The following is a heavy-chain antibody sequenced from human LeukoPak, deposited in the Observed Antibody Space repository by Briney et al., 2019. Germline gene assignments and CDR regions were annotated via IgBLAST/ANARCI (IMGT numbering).Heavy chain of an antibody. CDR3: AKDRAFLLAGTHAFDI. J-gene: IGHJ3*02. CDR1: GFTFSSYA. CDR2: ISGSGGST. D-gene: IGHD6-19*01. V-gene: IGHV3-23*01. Sequence: GGSLRLSCAASGFTFSSYAMSWVRQPPGKGLEWVPAISGSGGSTYYADSPKGRFTISRDNSKNTLYLQMNSLRAEDTAVYYRAKDRAFLLAGTHAFDIWGQGTMVTVSS.